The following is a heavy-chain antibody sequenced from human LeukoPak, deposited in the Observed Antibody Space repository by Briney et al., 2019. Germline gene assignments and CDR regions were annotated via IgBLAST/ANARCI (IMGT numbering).Heavy chain of an antibody. J-gene: IGHJ5*02. CDR1: GGTFSSYA. V-gene: IGHV1-69*06. CDR2: IIPIFGTA. CDR3: ARDGCSSTSCYPYIWFDP. Sequence: SVKVSCKASGGTFSSYAISWVRQAPGQGLEWMGGIIPIFGTANYAQKFQGRVTITADKSTSTVYMELSSLRSEDTAVYYCARDGCSSTSCYPYIWFDPWGQGTLVTVSS. D-gene: IGHD2-2*01.